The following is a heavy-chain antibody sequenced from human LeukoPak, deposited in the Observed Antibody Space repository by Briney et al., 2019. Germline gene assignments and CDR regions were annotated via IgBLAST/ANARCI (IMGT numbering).Heavy chain of an antibody. CDR2: INAYNGNI. Sequence: ASVKVSCKTSGYTFTNYGISWVRQAPGQGLEWMGWINAYNGNINYAQKLQGRVTMTTDTSTSTAYMELRSLRSDDTAVYYCARGYCSSTSCYGGYYYYMDVWGKGTTVTVSS. J-gene: IGHJ6*03. V-gene: IGHV1-18*01. D-gene: IGHD2-2*01. CDR1: GYTFTNYG. CDR3: ARGYCSSTSCYGGYYYYMDV.